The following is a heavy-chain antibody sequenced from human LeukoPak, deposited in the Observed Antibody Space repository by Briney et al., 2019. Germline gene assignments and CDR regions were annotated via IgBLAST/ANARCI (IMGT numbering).Heavy chain of an antibody. V-gene: IGHV1-2*02. Sequence: GASVKVSCKASGYTFTGYYMHWVRQAPGQGLEWMGWINPNSGGTNYARKFQGRVTMTRDTSISTAYMDLSRLRSDDTAVYYCARGVSGSYSFDYWGQGTLVTVSS. CDR2: INPNSGGT. D-gene: IGHD1-26*01. CDR3: ARGVSGSYSFDY. CDR1: GYTFTGYY. J-gene: IGHJ4*02.